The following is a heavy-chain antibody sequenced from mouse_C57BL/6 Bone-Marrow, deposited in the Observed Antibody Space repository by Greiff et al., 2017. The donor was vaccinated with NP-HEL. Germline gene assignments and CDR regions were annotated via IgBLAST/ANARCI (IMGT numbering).Heavy chain of an antibody. Sequence: VQLQESGAELVKPGASVKMSCKASGYTFTTYPIEWMKQSHGKCLEWIGNFHPYNDDTKYNEKFKGKATLTVEKSSSTVYLDLSRLTSDDSAVYYCAKRGNFDYAVGCGGRGTSTTVTA. CDR2: FHPYNDDT. J-gene: IGHJ4*01. D-gene: IGHD1-1*02. V-gene: IGHV1-47*01. CDR1: GYTFTTYP. CDR3: AKRGNFDYAVGC.